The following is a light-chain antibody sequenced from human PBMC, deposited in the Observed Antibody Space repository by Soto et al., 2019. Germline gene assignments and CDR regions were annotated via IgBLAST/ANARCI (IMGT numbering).Light chain of an antibody. Sequence: EVVLTQSPGTLSLSPGERATLSCRASQSVTSSYLAWYQQKPGQAPRLLIYAASSRATGIPDRFSGSGSGADFTLSISRLEPEDFAVYYCQHYGGSVMWTFGQGTKVEIK. CDR2: AAS. V-gene: IGKV3-20*01. CDR3: QHYGGSVMWT. J-gene: IGKJ1*01. CDR1: QSVTSSY.